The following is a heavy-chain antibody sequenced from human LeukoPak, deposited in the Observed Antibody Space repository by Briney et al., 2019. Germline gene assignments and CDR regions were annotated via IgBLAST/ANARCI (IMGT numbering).Heavy chain of an antibody. V-gene: IGHV3-23*01. CDR3: AKVETGAAAGSFDY. D-gene: IGHD6-13*01. CDR1: GFTFSSYA. J-gene: IGHJ4*02. CDR2: ISGSGGST. Sequence: GGSLRLSCAASGFTFSSYAMSWVRQAPGKGLEWVSAISGSGGSTYYADSVKGRFTISRDNSKNTLYLQMNNLRAEDTALYYCAKVETGAAAGSFDYWGQGTLVTVSS.